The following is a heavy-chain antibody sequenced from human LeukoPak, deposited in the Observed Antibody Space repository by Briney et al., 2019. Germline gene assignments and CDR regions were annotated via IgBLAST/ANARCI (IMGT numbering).Heavy chain of an antibody. V-gene: IGHV1-24*01. CDR3: ATATPTTGWFDP. J-gene: IGHJ5*02. CDR1: GYTLTELS. D-gene: IGHD1-1*01. CDR2: FDPEDGET. Sequence: ASVKVSCEVSGYTLTELSMHWVRQAPGKGLEWMGGFDPEDGETIYAQKFQGRVTMTEDTSTDTAYMELSSLRSEDTAVYYCATATPTTGWFDPWGQGTLVTVSS.